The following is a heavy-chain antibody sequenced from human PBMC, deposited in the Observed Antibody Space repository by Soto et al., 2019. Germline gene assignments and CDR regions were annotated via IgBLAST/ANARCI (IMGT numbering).Heavy chain of an antibody. CDR2: IWYDGSNK. J-gene: IGHJ5*02. D-gene: IGHD4-17*01. CDR3: ARDYAENWFDP. CDR1: VFTFSSYG. V-gene: IGHV3-33*01. Sequence: SVFTFSSYGMHWVRQAPGKGLEWVAVIWYDGSNKYYSDSVNFRXXXSXXXSXXXXXXXINXXISXXXSVYYCARDYAENWFDPWGQGTLVTVSS.